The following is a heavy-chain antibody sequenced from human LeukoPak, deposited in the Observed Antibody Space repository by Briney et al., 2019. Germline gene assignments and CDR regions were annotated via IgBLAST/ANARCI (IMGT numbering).Heavy chain of an antibody. CDR3: TGVSRSSWYDY. D-gene: IGHD6-13*01. CDR2: IKSKTDGGPT. Sequence: GGSLRLSCAASGFTFSNAWMSWVRQAPGKGLEWVGRIKSKTDGGPTDYAAPVKGRFTISRDDSKNTLYLQMNSLKTEDTAVYYCTGVSRSSWYDYWGQGTLVTVSS. J-gene: IGHJ4*02. CDR1: GFTFSNAW. V-gene: IGHV3-15*01.